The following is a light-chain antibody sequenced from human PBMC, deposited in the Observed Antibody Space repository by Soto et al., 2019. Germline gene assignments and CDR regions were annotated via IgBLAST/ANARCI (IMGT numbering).Light chain of an antibody. Sequence: EIVMTQSPATLSVSPGERATLSCRASQSVSSNLAWYQQKPGQAPRLLIYGASTRATGIPARFSGSGSGTEFTLTISSLQSEDFAVYYGQQYNDWLSTFGGGTKVEIK. CDR2: GAS. J-gene: IGKJ4*01. CDR3: QQYNDWLST. V-gene: IGKV3-15*01. CDR1: QSVSSN.